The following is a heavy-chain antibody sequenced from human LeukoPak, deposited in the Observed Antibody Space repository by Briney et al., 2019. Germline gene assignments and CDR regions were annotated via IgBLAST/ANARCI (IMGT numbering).Heavy chain of an antibody. J-gene: IGHJ3*02. CDR2: IYYSGST. V-gene: IGHV4-59*01. CDR3: ASSPGGSGSYYKEIAFDI. Sequence: SETLSLTCTVSGGSISSYYWSWIRQPPGKGLEWIGYIYYSGSTNYNPSLKSRVTISVDTSKNQFSLKLSSVTAADTAVYYCASSPGGSGSYYKEIAFDIWGQGTMVTVSS. CDR1: GGSISSYY. D-gene: IGHD3-10*01.